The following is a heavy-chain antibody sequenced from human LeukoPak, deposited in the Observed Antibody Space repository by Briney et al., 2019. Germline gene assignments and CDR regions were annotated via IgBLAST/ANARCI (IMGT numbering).Heavy chain of an antibody. CDR2: ISDDARNE. CDR1: GFPFSGYD. CDR3: ARVEEAAAFNP. Sequence: GGSLRLSCAASGFPFSGYDMNWVRQAPGKGLEWVTVISDDARNEDYADSVKGRFTISRDNAKNSLYLQMNSLRAEDTAVYYCARVEEAAAFNPWGQGTLVTVSS. J-gene: IGHJ5*02. V-gene: IGHV3-30*03. D-gene: IGHD6-13*01.